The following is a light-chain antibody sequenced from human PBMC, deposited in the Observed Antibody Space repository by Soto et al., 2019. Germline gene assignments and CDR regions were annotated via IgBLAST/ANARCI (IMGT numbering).Light chain of an antibody. V-gene: IGLV2-14*03. CDR3: CSYTSATTWV. CDR1: SIDICRYDY. J-gene: IGLJ3*02. CDR2: RVI. Sequence: QSALTQPASVSGSPGQSITISCTGTSIDICRYDYVSWYQQFPGKAPKLMIYRVINRPSGVSDRFSGSKSGNSASLSISGLQPEDEASYFCCSYTSATTWVFGGGTKVTVL.